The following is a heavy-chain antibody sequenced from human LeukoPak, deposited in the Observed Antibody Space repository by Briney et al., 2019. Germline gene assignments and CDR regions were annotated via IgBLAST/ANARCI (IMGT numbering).Heavy chain of an antibody. CDR3: ARDVTMVRGAQDYYGMDV. CDR1: GFTFSSYA. J-gene: IGHJ6*02. V-gene: IGHV3-23*01. Sequence: NPGGSLRLSCAASGFTFSSYAMSWVRQAPGKGLEWVSAISGSGGSTYYADSVKGRFTISRDNSKNTLYLQMNSLRAEDTAVYFCARDVTMVRGAQDYYGMDVWGQGTTVTVSS. D-gene: IGHD3-10*01. CDR2: ISGSGGST.